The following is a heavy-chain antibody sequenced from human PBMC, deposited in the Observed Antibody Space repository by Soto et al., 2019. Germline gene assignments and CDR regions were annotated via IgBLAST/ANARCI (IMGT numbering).Heavy chain of an antibody. Sequence: GGSLRLSCAASGFTFSSYGMHWVRQAPGKGLEWVSGISWNSAIISYADSVKGRFSISRDNAKKYVYLQMDSLRPEDTALYYCVKDFGYYYDYAFDVWGQGTMVTVSS. CDR2: ISWNSAII. CDR3: VKDFGYYYDYAFDV. V-gene: IGHV3-9*01. J-gene: IGHJ3*01. D-gene: IGHD3-22*01. CDR1: GFTFSSYG.